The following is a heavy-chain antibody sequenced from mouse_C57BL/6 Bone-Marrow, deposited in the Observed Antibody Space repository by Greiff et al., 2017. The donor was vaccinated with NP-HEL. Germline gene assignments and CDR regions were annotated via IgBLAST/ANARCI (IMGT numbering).Heavy chain of an antibody. D-gene: IGHD2-4*01. CDR3: ARDPYYDYVSYAMDY. J-gene: IGHJ4*01. Sequence: QVQLQQPGAELVKPGASVKLSCKASGYTFTSYWMHWVKPRPGQGLEWIGMIHPNSGSTNYNEKFKSKATLTVDKSSSTAYRQLSSLTSEDSAVYYCARDPYYDYVSYAMDYWGQGTSVTVSS. CDR2: IHPNSGST. CDR1: GYTFTSYW. V-gene: IGHV1-64*01.